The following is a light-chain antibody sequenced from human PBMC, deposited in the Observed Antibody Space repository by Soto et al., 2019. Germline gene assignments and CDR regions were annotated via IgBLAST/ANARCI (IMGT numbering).Light chain of an antibody. CDR2: DVT. V-gene: IGLV2-11*01. Sequence: QSALTQPGSVSGAPGQSVTISCTGTSSDVGGYDYVSWYQQHPDKAPKLMIYDVTKRPSGVSVRFSGSKSGDTASLTISGLPAEDEAEYYCCSYARSSTYVFGTGTTLTV. CDR3: CSYARSSTYV. J-gene: IGLJ1*01. CDR1: SSDVGGYDY.